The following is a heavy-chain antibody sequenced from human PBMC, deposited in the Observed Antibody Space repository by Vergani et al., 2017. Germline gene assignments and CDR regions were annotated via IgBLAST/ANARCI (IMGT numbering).Heavy chain of an antibody. D-gene: IGHD5-12*01. CDR2: ITLSGESV. CDR1: GFTFTNFA. CDR3: TKGPMSCTSGSCPMGAFDI. Sequence: LLESGGGLVQPGGSLRLSCAASGFTFTNFAMTWVRQAPGEGLEWVSGITLSGESVYYADSVKGRFTISRDDSKKMVYLQMNSLSAEDTAVYFCTKGPMSCTSGSCPMGAFDIWGQGTRVTVSS. J-gene: IGHJ3*02. V-gene: IGHV3-23*01.